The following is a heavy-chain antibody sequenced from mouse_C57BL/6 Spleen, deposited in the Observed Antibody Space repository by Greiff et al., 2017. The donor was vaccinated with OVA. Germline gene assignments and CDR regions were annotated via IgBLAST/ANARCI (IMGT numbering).Heavy chain of an antibody. CDR2: IDPSDSET. J-gene: IGHJ2*01. D-gene: IGHD2-5*01. CDR1: GYTFTSYW. CDR3: ARQGKNYSNPFDY. Sequence: VQLQQPGAELVRPGSSVKLSCKASGYTFTSYWMHWVQQRPIQGLEWIGNIDPSDSETHYNQKFKNKATLTVDKSSSTAYMQLSSLTSEDSAVYYCARQGKNYSNPFDYWGQGTTLTVSS. V-gene: IGHV1-52*01.